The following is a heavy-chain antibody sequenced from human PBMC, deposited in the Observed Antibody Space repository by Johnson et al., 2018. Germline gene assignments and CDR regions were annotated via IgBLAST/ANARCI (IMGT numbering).Heavy chain of an antibody. CDR3: ARGPRYNWNYDYYYMDV. CDR2: INSDGSST. V-gene: IGHV3-74*02. D-gene: IGHD1-20*01. Sequence: VQLVQSGGGLVQPGGSLRLSCAASGFTFSSYWMHWVRQAPGKGLVWVSRINSDGSSTSYADSVKGRFTISRDNAKNTLDLQMNSLRSEDTAVYYCARGPRYNWNYDYYYMDVWGKGTTVTVSS. CDR1: GFTFSSYW. J-gene: IGHJ6*03.